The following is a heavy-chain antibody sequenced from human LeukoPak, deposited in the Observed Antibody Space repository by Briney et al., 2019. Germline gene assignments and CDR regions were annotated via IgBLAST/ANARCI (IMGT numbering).Heavy chain of an antibody. CDR2: TIPIFGTA. D-gene: IGHD6-13*01. Sequence: GSSLRVSCKASGGTFSSYAISWVRQAPGQGLEWVGRTIPIFGTANYAQKFQGRVTITTDESTSTAYMELSSLRAEDTAVYYWARVGSIAAAGTLNCFDPWGQGTLVTVSS. CDR1: GGTFSSYA. J-gene: IGHJ5*02. V-gene: IGHV1-69*05. CDR3: ARVGSIAAAGTLNCFDP.